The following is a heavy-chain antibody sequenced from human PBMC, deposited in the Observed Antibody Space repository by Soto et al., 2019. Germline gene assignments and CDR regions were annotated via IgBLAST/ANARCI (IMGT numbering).Heavy chain of an antibody. D-gene: IGHD5-18*01. CDR1: GGSFSGYY. CDR2: SNHVGNT. Sequence: QVQLQQWGAGLLKPSETLSLTCAVYGGSFSGYYWSWIRQPPGKGLEWIGESNHVGNTNYNPSLKSRVTMSVDPSKNQFSLRLSSVTAADTAVYYCARVRIAGVTTDWGQGTLVLVSS. V-gene: IGHV4-34*01. J-gene: IGHJ4*02. CDR3: ARVRIAGVTTD.